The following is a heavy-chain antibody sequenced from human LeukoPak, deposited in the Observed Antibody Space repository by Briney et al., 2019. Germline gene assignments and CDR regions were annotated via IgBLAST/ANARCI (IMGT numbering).Heavy chain of an antibody. Sequence: ASVKVSCNASGYTFTSYYMHWVRQAPGQGLEWMGIINPSGGSTSYAQKFQGRVTMTRDTSTSTVYMELSSLRSEDTAVYYCARGYSSGWEPYYFDYWGQGTLVTVSS. D-gene: IGHD6-19*01. CDR3: ARGYSSGWEPYYFDY. J-gene: IGHJ4*02. CDR2: INPSGGST. CDR1: GYTFTSYY. V-gene: IGHV1-46*01.